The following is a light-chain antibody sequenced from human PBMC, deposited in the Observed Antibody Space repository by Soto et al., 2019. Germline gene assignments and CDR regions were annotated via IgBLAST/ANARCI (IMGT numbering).Light chain of an antibody. CDR2: AAS. CDR1: QSVSSY. J-gene: IGKJ1*01. V-gene: IGKV3-11*01. Sequence: EIVLTQSPATLSLSPGERATLSCGASQSVSSYLAWYQQKPGQAPRLLIYAASNRATGIPARFSGSGSGTDFTRTIRSLDPEDFAVYYWQQRSHWPWTFGQGTKVEI. CDR3: QQRSHWPWT.